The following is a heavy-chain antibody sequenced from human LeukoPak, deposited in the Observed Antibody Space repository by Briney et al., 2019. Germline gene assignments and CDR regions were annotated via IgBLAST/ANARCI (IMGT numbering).Heavy chain of an antibody. D-gene: IGHD1-26*01. CDR2: FDPEDGET. CDR1: GYTLTELS. CDR3: ATGGGSYYGTFDY. V-gene: IGHV1-24*01. Sequence: ASVKVSCKVSGYTLTELSMHWVRQAPGKGLEWMGGFDPEDGETIYAQKFQGRVTMTEDASTDTAYMELSSLRSEDTAVYYCATGGGSYYGTFDYWGQGTLVTVSS. J-gene: IGHJ4*02.